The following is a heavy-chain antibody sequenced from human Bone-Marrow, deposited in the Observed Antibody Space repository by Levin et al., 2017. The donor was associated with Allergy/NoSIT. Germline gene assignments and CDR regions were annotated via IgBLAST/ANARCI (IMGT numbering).Heavy chain of an antibody. D-gene: IGHD2-2*01. CDR2: INSGGSAT. CDR3: AKGGCSATSCLDY. CDR1: GFTFSTYW. Sequence: QAGGSLRLSCAVSGFTFSTYWMHWVRQAPGKGLVWVSRINSGGSATDYADSVKGRFTISRDNARNTLYLQMNSLSAEDTAVYYCAKGGCSATSCLDYWGQGTLVTVSS. J-gene: IGHJ4*02. V-gene: IGHV3-74*01.